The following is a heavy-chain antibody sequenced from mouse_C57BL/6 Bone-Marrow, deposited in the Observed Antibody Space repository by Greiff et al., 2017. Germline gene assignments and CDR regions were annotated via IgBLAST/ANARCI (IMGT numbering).Heavy chain of an antibody. V-gene: IGHV1-80*01. Sequence: QVQLQQSGAELVKPGASVKISCKASGYAFSRYWMNWVKQRPGKGLEWIGQIYPGDGDTNYNGKFKGQATLTADKSSSTAYMQVGSLCSEDSTIYFCARDWTGFDYWGKGTTRTVSS. J-gene: IGHJ2*01. CDR2: IYPGDGDT. CDR1: GYAFSRYW. D-gene: IGHD4-1*01. CDR3: ARDWTGFDY.